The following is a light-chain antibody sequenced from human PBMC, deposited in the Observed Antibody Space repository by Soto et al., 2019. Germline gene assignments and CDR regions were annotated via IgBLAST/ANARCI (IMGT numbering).Light chain of an antibody. J-gene: IGKJ1*01. CDR1: LPISNY. CDR2: DAS. V-gene: IGKV1-5*01. CDR3: QQYESYSPWT. Sequence: DIQMTQSPSSLSASVGDRVTITCRASLPISNYLAWYQQKPGKAPKLLIYDASTLQSGVPSRYSGSGSGTEFTLTISNLQPDDFATYYCQQYESYSPWTFGQGTKVDIK.